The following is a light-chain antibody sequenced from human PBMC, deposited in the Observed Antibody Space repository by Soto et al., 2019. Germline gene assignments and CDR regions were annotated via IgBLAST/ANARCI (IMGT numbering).Light chain of an antibody. CDR3: QSYDSSSQV. J-gene: IGLJ1*01. CDR1: SGSIASNY. Sequence: NFMLTQPHSVSESPGKTVTISCTRSSGSIASNYVQWYQQRPGSAPTTVIYEDNQRPSGVPDRFSGSIDSSSNSASLTISGLKTEDEADYYCQSYDSSSQVFGTGTKLPVL. V-gene: IGLV6-57*04. CDR2: EDN.